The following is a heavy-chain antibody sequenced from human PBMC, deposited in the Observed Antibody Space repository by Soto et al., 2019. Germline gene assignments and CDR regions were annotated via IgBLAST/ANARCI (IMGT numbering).Heavy chain of an antibody. CDR2: ISTYSGDT. V-gene: IGHV1-18*01. D-gene: IGHD5-12*01. CDR3: ARHHVPTTSETWFDP. Sequence: QVHLVQSGVEVKTPGASVKVSCQASGYTFFTYDISWVRQAPGQGLEWMGWISTYSGDTKYAQKFQGRVTMTTDTSTTTAYLDLRILRSDATAVYYCARHHVPTTSETWFDPWGQGTLVTVSS. CDR1: GYTFFTYD. J-gene: IGHJ5*02.